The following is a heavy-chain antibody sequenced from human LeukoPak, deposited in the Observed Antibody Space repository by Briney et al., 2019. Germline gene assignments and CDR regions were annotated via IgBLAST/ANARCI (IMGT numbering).Heavy chain of an antibody. J-gene: IGHJ3*02. CDR1: GFTFSSYS. V-gene: IGHV3-21*01. CDR2: ISGSSSYI. CDR3: ARDQFLADI. Sequence: PGGSLRLSCAASGFTFSSYSMNWVRQAPGKGLEWVSSISGSSSYIYYADSVKGRFTISRDNAKKSLYLQMSSLRAEYTAVYYCARDQFLADIWGQGTMVTVSS. D-gene: IGHD3-3*01.